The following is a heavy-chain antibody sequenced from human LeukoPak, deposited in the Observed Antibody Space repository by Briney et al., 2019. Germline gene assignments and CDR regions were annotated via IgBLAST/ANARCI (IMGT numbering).Heavy chain of an antibody. Sequence: GGSLRLFCAASGFTFSSYGMHWVRQAPGKGLGWVAFIRYDGSNKYYADSVKGRFTISRDNSKNTLYLQMNSLRAEDTAVYYCAKDLEAAAHLNRDWFDPWGQGTLVTVSS. D-gene: IGHD6-13*01. CDR3: AKDLEAAAHLNRDWFDP. V-gene: IGHV3-30*02. CDR2: IRYDGSNK. CDR1: GFTFSSYG. J-gene: IGHJ5*02.